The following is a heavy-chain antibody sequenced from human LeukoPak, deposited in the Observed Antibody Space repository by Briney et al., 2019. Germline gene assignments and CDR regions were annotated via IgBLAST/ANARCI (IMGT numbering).Heavy chain of an antibody. CDR2: INPNSGGT. J-gene: IGHJ4*02. CDR1: GYTFTGYY. CDR3: ASHYYYGSGSYFDY. V-gene: IGHV1-2*02. Sequence: ASVKVSCKASGYTFTGYYMHWVRQAPGQGLEWMGWINPNSGGTNYAQKFQGRVTMTRDTSISTAYMELSWLRSDDTAVYYCASHYYYGSGSYFDYWGQGTLVTVSS. D-gene: IGHD3-10*01.